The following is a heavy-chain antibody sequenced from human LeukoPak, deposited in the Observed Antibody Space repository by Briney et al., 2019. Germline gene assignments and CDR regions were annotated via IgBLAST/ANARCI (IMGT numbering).Heavy chain of an antibody. J-gene: IGHJ5*02. V-gene: IGHV1-69*04. CDR3: ARGIKCSGGTCYYNFFDP. CDR2: IIPILGVG. D-gene: IGHD2-15*01. Sequence: SVKVSCKASGSTFSNYAINCVRQAPGQGLEWMGRIIPILGVGDPAQKFQGRVTITADKSTSTAYMELSSLRSEDTAVYYCARGIKCSGGTCYYNFFDPWGQGTLVTVSS. CDR1: GSTFSNYA.